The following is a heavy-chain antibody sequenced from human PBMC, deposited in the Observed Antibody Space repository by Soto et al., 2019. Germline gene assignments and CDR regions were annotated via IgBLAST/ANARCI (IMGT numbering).Heavy chain of an antibody. CDR3: ARKSWWRYYGSGSYYNPADYYYGMDV. Sequence: PSETLYLTCAVYGGSFSGYYWSWIRQPPGKGLEWIWEINHSGSTNYNPSLKSRVNISVDTSKNQFSLKLSSVTAADTAVYYCARKSWWRYYGSGSYYNPADYYYGMDVWGQGTTVT. CDR1: GGSFSGYY. J-gene: IGHJ6*02. D-gene: IGHD3-10*01. V-gene: IGHV4-34*01. CDR2: INHSGST.